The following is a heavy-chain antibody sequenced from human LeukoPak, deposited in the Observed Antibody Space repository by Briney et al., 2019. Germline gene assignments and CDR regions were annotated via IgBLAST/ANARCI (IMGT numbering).Heavy chain of an antibody. J-gene: IGHJ3*02. Sequence: PSETLSLTCTVSGGSISSYYWSWIRQPPGKGLEWIGYTYYSGSTNYNPSLKSRVTISVDTSKNQFSLKLSSVTAADTAVYYCAGGGNYYDSSGYYDAFDIWGQGTMVTVSS. CDR2: TYYSGST. CDR3: AGGGNYYDSSGYYDAFDI. CDR1: GGSISSYY. V-gene: IGHV4-59*08. D-gene: IGHD3-22*01.